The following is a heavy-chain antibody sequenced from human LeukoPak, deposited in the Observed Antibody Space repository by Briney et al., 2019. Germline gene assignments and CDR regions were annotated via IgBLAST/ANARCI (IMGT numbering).Heavy chain of an antibody. CDR1: GFTFSSYE. CDR3: ARVGVSTYYDFWSGYYNY. D-gene: IGHD3-3*01. V-gene: IGHV3-48*03. CDR2: ISSSGSTI. Sequence: GGSLRLSCAASGFTFSSYEMNWVRQAPGKGLEWVSYISSSGSTIYYADSVKGRFTISRDNAKNSLYLQMNSLRAEDTAVYYCARVGVSTYYDFWSGYYNYWGQGTLVTVSS. J-gene: IGHJ4*02.